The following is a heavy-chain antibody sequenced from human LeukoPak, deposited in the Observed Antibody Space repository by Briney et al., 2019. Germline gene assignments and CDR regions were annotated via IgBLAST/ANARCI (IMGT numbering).Heavy chain of an antibody. D-gene: IGHD3-22*01. CDR2: ISWNSGSI. V-gene: IGHV3-9*01. Sequence: GRSLRLSCAASGFTFDDYAMHWVRQAPGKGLEWVSGISWNSGSIGYADSVKGRFTISRDNAKNSLYLQMNSLRAEDTALYYCAKDINYDSSGYDYWGQGTLVTVSS. CDR3: AKDINYDSSGYDY. J-gene: IGHJ4*02. CDR1: GFTFDDYA.